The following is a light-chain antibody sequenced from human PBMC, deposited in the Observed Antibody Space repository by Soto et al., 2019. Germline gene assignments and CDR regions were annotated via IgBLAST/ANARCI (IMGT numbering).Light chain of an antibody. CDR1: KSNIGSTT. CDR3: AAWDDSLNGWV. Sequence: QAVVTQPPSASATPGQRVTISCSGSKSNIGSTTVNWYQQIPGTAPKLLIYGENQRPSGVPDRFSGSKSGTSASLAISGLRSEDEADYYCAAWDDSLNGWVFGGGTKLTVL. CDR2: GEN. V-gene: IGLV1-44*01. J-gene: IGLJ3*02.